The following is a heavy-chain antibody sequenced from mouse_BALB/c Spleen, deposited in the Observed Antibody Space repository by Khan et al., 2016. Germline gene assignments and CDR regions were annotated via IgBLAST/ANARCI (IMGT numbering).Heavy chain of an antibody. CDR1: GFNIKDYY. Sequence: VQLQQSGAELVRPGALVKLSCKASGFNIKDYYMHWVKQRPEQGLEWIGWIDPENGNTIYDPKFQGKASITADTSSNTAYLQLSSLTSEDTAVSYCALDGSWLAYWGQGTLVTVSA. D-gene: IGHD2-3*01. V-gene: IGHV14-1*02. CDR2: IDPENGNT. J-gene: IGHJ3*01. CDR3: ALDGSWLAY.